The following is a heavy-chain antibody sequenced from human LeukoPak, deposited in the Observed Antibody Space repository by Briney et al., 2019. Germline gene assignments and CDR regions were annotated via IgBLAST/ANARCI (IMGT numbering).Heavy chain of an antibody. CDR1: GGTFSSYA. J-gene: IGHJ4*02. D-gene: IGHD5-12*01. Sequence: GASVNVSCKASGGTFSSYAISWVRQAPGQGLEWMGGIIPIFGTANYAQKFQGRVTITADESTSTAYMELSSLRSEDTAVYYCARLDIVATGEVDYWGQGTLVTVSS. CDR2: IIPIFGTA. V-gene: IGHV1-69*13. CDR3: ARLDIVATGEVDY.